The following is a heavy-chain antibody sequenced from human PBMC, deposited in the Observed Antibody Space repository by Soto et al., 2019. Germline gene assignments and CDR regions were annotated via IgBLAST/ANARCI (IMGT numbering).Heavy chain of an antibody. CDR2: ISGSGGST. D-gene: IGHD3-22*01. V-gene: IGHV3-23*01. CDR3: AKVVSAQIVVVTAHFDY. Sequence: EVQLLESGGGLVQPGGSLRLSCAASGFTFSSYAMSWVRQAPGKGLEWVSAISGSGGSTYYADSVKGRFTISRDNSKNPLYLQMNSLRAEDTAVYYCAKVVSAQIVVVTAHFDYWGQGTLVTVSS. J-gene: IGHJ4*02. CDR1: GFTFSSYA.